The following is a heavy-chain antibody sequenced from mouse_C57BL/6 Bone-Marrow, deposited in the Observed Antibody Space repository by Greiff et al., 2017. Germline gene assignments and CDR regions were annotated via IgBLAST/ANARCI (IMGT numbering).Heavy chain of an antibody. D-gene: IGHD1-1*02. CDR1: GYTFTSYW. CDR3: GGGGFWYFDV. V-gene: IGHV1-55*01. CDR2: IYPGSGST. Sequence: QVQLQQPGAELVKPGASVKMSCKASGYTFTSYWITWVKQRPGQGLEWIGDIYPGSGSTNYNEKFKSKATLTVDTSSSTAYMQLISLTSEDSAVYYCGGGGFWYFDVWGTGTTVTVSS. J-gene: IGHJ1*03.